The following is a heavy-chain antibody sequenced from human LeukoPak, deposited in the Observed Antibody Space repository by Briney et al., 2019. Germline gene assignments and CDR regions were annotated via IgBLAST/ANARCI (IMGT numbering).Heavy chain of an antibody. V-gene: IGHV4-59*12. Sequence: PSETLSLTCTVSGVSISSYYWSWIREPPGKGLEWIGYIYYSGSTNYNPSLKSRVTISVDTSKNQFSLKLSSVTAADTAVYYCARDRYSSNWFDPWGQGTLVTVSS. D-gene: IGHD6-13*01. CDR2: IYYSGST. CDR1: GVSISSYY. J-gene: IGHJ5*02. CDR3: ARDRYSSNWFDP.